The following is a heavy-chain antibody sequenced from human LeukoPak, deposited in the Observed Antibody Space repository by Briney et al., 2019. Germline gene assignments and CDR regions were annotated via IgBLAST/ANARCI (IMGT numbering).Heavy chain of an antibody. CDR3: TRYYDSSGADY. J-gene: IGHJ4*02. Sequence: SETLSLTCTVSGYSISSGYYWGWIRQPPRKGLEWIGSIYHSGSTYYNPSLKSRVTISVDTSKNQFSLKLSSVTAADTAVYYCTRYYDSSGADYWGQGTLVTVSS. D-gene: IGHD3-22*01. CDR2: IYHSGST. V-gene: IGHV4-38-2*02. CDR1: GYSISSGYY.